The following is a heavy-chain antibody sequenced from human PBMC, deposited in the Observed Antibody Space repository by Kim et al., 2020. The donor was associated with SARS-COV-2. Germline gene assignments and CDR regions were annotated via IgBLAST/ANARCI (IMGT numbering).Heavy chain of an antibody. D-gene: IGHD3-10*01. V-gene: IGHV4-59*01. CDR3: ARVGGSYSGWFDP. J-gene: IGHJ5*02. Sequence: YHPSGKTRVAISVDTSKNQFPLKLSSVTAADTAVYYCARVGGSYSGWFDPWGQGALVTVSS.